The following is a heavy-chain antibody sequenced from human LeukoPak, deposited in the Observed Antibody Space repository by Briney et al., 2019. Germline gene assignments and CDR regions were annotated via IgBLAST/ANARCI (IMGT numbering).Heavy chain of an antibody. CDR3: ARGYLKAYNNGRSMDV. J-gene: IGHJ6*02. V-gene: IGHV3-48*03. D-gene: IGHD1-14*01. CDR1: GFTFSDYE. Sequence: GGSLRLSCAASGFTFSDYEMNWVRQAPGKGLEWVAYISTSDYSIYYADSVKGRFTISRDNAKNSLYLQMNSLRVEDTAVYYCARGYLKAYNNGRSMDVWGQGTTVTVSS. CDR2: ISTSDYSI.